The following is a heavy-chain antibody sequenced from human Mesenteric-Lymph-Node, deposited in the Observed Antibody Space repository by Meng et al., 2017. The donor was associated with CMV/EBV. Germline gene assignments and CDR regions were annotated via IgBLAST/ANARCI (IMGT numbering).Heavy chain of an antibody. CDR3: ARHGYLGVGAPDY. Sequence: KVSCKGSGYAFATYWIGWLRQRPGKGLEWMGIIYAGDSDTRYNPSFQGQVTISADKSISTAYLHWSSLKASDTAMYYCARHGYLGVGAPDYWGQGTLVTVSS. CDR2: IYAGDSDT. J-gene: IGHJ4*02. CDR1: GYAFATYW. V-gene: IGHV5-51*01. D-gene: IGHD5-18*01.